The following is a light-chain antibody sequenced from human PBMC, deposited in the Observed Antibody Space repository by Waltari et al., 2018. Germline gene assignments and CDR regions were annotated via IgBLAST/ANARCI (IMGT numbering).Light chain of an antibody. CDR3: SSWDDSLNGPA. J-gene: IGLJ3*02. Sequence: QSVLTPPPSASGTPGPRVTIPCSGSRSNIGNTSVNWYQQLPRTAPKLLMYNTNQRPSGVPDRFSGSRSGTSASLAISGLQSEDEGDYYCSSWDDSLNGPAFGGGTKVTVL. CDR2: NTN. CDR1: RSNIGNTS. V-gene: IGLV1-44*01.